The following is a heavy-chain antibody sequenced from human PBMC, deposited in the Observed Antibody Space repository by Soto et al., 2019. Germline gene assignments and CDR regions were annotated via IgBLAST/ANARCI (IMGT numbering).Heavy chain of an antibody. J-gene: IGHJ3*02. CDR2: TYYRSKWYN. V-gene: IGHV6-1*01. Sequence: SQTLSLTCAGSGDSVSSNSAAWNWIRQSPSRGLEWLGRTYYRSKWYNDYAVSVKSRITINPDTSKNQFSLQLNSVTPEDTAVYHCARVYYDFWSLYFGPDPLGPFDIWCPGTMVTVS. CDR3: ARVYYDFWSLYFGPDPLGPFDI. D-gene: IGHD3-3*01. CDR1: GDSVSSNSAA.